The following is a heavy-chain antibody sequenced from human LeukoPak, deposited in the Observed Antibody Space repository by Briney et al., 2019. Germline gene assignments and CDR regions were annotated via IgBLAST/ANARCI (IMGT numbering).Heavy chain of an antibody. D-gene: IGHD2-2*01. CDR2: IRSKAYGGTT. CDR1: GFTFGDYA. CDR3: TRELGYCSSTSCYRFYYYYYMDV. V-gene: IGHV3-49*03. J-gene: IGHJ6*03. Sequence: GGSLRLSCTASGFTFGDYAMSWFRQAPGKGLEWVGFIRSKAYGGTTEYAASVKGRFTIPRDDSKSIAYLQMNSLKTEDTAVYYCTRELGYCSSTSCYRFYYYYYMDVWGKGTTVTISS.